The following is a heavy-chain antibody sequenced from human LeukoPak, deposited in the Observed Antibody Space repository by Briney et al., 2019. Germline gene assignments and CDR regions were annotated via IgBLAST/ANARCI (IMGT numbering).Heavy chain of an antibody. Sequence: PGRSLRLSCAASGFTFSSYGMHWVRQAPGKGLEWVAVISYDGSNKYYADSVKGRFTISRDNSKNTLYLQMNSLRAEDTAVYYCATNEARDAMATLPSNWGQGTLVTVSS. CDR3: ATNEARDAMATLPSN. CDR1: GFTFSSYG. J-gene: IGHJ4*02. V-gene: IGHV3-30*03. D-gene: IGHD5-24*01. CDR2: ISYDGSNK.